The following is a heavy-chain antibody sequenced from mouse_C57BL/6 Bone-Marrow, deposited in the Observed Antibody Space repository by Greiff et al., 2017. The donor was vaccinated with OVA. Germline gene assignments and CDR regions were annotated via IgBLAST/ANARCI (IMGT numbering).Heavy chain of an antibody. CDR3: ARNRLGRNYFDY. Sequence: VMLVESGPGLVQPSQSLSITCTVSGFSLTSYGVHWVRQSPGKGLEWLGVIWSGGSTDYNAAFISRLSISKDNSKSQVFFKMNSLQADDTAINYCARNRLGRNYFDYWGQGTTLTVSS. J-gene: IGHJ2*01. D-gene: IGHD4-1*01. CDR2: IWSGGST. V-gene: IGHV2-2*01. CDR1: GFSLTSYG.